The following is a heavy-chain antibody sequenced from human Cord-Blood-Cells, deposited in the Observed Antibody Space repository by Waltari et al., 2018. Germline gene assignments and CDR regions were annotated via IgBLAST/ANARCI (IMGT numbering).Heavy chain of an antibody. Sequence: QVQLQQWGAGLLKPSETLSLPCAVYGGSFSGYYWSWIRQPPGKGLEWIGEINHSGSTNYNPSLKSRVTISVDTSKNQFSLKLSSVTAADTAVYYCARKYSSSSSWFDPWGQGTLVTVSS. V-gene: IGHV4-34*01. CDR2: INHSGST. CDR3: ARKYSSSSSWFDP. J-gene: IGHJ5*02. D-gene: IGHD6-6*01. CDR1: GGSFSGYY.